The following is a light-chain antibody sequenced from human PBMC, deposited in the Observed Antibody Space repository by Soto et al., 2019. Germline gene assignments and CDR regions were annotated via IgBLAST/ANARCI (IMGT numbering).Light chain of an antibody. V-gene: IGKV1-39*01. Sequence: DIQLTQSPSFLSASVGDRVTITCRASQGISSYLAWYQQKPGKAPKLLIYDASTLQSGVPSRFSGSGSGTDFTLTISSLQPEDFATYYCQQSYSTPLTFGGGTKVDIK. CDR2: DAS. CDR1: QGISSY. J-gene: IGKJ4*01. CDR3: QQSYSTPLT.